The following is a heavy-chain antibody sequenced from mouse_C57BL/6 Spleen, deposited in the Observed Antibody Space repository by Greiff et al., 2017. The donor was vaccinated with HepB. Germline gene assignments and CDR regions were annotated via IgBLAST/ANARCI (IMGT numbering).Heavy chain of an antibody. CDR2: INPNNGGT. CDR3: ARDRGGSNWYFDV. V-gene: IGHV1-18*01. CDR1: GYTFTDYN. D-gene: IGHD1-1*01. J-gene: IGHJ1*03. Sequence: DVKLQESGPELVKPGASVKIPCKASGYTFTDYNMDWVKQSHGKSLEWIGDINPNNGGTIYNQKFKGKATLTVDKSSSTAYMELRSLTSEDTAVYYCARDRGGSNWYFDVWGTGTTVTVSS.